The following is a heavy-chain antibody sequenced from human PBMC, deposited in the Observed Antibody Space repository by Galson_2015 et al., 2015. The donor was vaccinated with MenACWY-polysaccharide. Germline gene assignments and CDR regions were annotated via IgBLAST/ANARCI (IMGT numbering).Heavy chain of an antibody. J-gene: IGHJ4*02. V-gene: IGHV1-8*01. CDR2: MNPSSGNT. CDR1: GYTFSSYD. CDR3: ARGRRDTAVAAPAAVLLDY. D-gene: IGHD6-19*01. Sequence: SVKVSCKASGYTFSSYDINWVRQATGQRLEWMGWMNPSSGNTGYAQKFQGRVTMTRNTSISTAYMELSSLTSEDTAVYYCARGRRDTAVAAPAAVLLDYWGQGILVTVSS.